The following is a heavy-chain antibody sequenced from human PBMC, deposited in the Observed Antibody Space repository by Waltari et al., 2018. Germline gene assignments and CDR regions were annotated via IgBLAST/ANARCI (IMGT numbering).Heavy chain of an antibody. Sequence: QVQLQESGPGLVKPSQTLSLTCTVSGGSISSGDHYWSWIRPPPGKGLEWIGYIYYSGSTYYNPSLKSRVTISVDTSKNQFSLKLSSVTAADTAVYYCARDRDGGNYFDYWGQGTLVTVSS. CDR3: ARDRDGGNYFDY. J-gene: IGHJ4*02. D-gene: IGHD2-15*01. CDR1: GGSISSGDHY. CDR2: IYYSGST. V-gene: IGHV4-30-4*08.